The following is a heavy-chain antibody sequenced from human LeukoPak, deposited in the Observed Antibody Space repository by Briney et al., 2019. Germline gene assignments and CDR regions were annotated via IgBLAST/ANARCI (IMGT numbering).Heavy chain of an antibody. V-gene: IGHV4-59*12. D-gene: IGHD1-14*01. Sequence: SETLSLTCTVSGGPTSSYYWSWIRQSPGKGLEWIGVIYLTGSTTYNPSLKSRVTISVDTSKKQVSLELTSVTAADTAVYYCARPLTPDDAFDIWGQGTMVTVSS. CDR1: GGPTSSYY. CDR3: ARPLTPDDAFDI. J-gene: IGHJ3*02. CDR2: IYLTGST.